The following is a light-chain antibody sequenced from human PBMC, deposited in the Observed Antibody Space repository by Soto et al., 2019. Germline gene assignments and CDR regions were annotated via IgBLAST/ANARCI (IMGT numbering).Light chain of an antibody. V-gene: IGKV3-20*01. J-gene: IGKJ4*01. CDR3: QQYGSSPLT. Sequence: EVVMTQSPATLSVSPGERATLSCRASQSVSIDLAWYQQTPGQAPRLLIYGASSRATGIPDRFSGSGSGTDFTLTISRLEPEDFAVYYCQQYGSSPLTFGGGTKVDIK. CDR1: QSVSID. CDR2: GAS.